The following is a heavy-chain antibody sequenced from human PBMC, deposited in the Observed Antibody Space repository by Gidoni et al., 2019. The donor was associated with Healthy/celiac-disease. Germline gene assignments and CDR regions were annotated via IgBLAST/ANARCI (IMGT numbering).Heavy chain of an antibody. CDR2: INHSGST. CDR1: GGSFSGYY. Sequence: QVQLQKWGAGLLKPSETLSLTCAVYGGSFSGYYWSWIRQPPGKGLEWIGEINHSGSTNYNPSLKSRVTISVDTSKNQFSLKLSSVTAADTAVYYCARASWNYLNLDYWGQGTLVTVSS. J-gene: IGHJ4*02. CDR3: ARASWNYLNLDY. D-gene: IGHD1-7*01. V-gene: IGHV4-34*01.